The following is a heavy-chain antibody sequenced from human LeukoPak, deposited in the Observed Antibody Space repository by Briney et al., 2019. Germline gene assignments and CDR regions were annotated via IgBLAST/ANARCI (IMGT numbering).Heavy chain of an antibody. CDR1: GGSISSSSYC. CDR3: ARADSYGVYFDY. Sequence: SETLSLTCTVSGGSISSSSYCWGWIRQPPGKGLEGIGSIDYSGSIYYNPSLKSRGTRAVYTSKNQFSLKLSSVTAADTAVYYCARADSYGVYFDYWGQGTLVTVSS. V-gene: IGHV4-39*07. J-gene: IGHJ4*02. CDR2: IDYSGSI. D-gene: IGHD5-18*01.